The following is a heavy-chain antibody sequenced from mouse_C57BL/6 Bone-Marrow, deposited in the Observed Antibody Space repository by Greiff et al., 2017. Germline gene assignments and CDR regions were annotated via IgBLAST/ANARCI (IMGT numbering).Heavy chain of an antibody. V-gene: IGHV1-4*01. CDR1: GYTFTSYT. Sequence: QVQLQQSGAELARPGASVKMFCKASGYTFTSYTMHWVKQRPGQGLEWIGYINPSSGYTKYNQKFKDKATLTADKSSSTAYMQLSSLTSEDSAVYYCARIYYDYERFAYWGQGTLVTVSA. J-gene: IGHJ3*01. CDR2: INPSSGYT. D-gene: IGHD2-4*01. CDR3: ARIYYDYERFAY.